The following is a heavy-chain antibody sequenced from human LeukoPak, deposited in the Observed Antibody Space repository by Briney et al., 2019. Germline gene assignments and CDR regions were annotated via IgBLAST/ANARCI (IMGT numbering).Heavy chain of an antibody. Sequence: PSETLSLTCTVSGGSISSYYWSWIRQPPGKGLEWIGYIYYSGSTNYNPSLKSRVTISVDTSKNQFSLKLSSVTAADTAVYYCARDPYSSSSLWGQGTLVTVSS. CDR1: GGSISSYY. V-gene: IGHV4-59*12. CDR2: IYYSGST. D-gene: IGHD6-6*01. CDR3: ARDPYSSSSL. J-gene: IGHJ4*02.